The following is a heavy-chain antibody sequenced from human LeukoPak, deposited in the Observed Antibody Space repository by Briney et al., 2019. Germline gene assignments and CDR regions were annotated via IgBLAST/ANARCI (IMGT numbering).Heavy chain of an antibody. Sequence: GGSLRLSCAGAGFTFSNYGMSWVRQAPGKGLEWVSGISGSGGSTYYADSVQGRFTISRDSSKNTLYLQMNSLRAEDTAVYYCARDSGDYVYDYWGQGTLVTVSS. D-gene: IGHD4-17*01. CDR1: GFTFSNYG. J-gene: IGHJ4*02. CDR3: ARDSGDYVYDY. V-gene: IGHV3-23*01. CDR2: ISGSGGST.